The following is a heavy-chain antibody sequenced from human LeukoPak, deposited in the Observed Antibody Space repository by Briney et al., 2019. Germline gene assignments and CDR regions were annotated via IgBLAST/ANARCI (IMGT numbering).Heavy chain of an antibody. V-gene: IGHV1-18*04. J-gene: IGHJ5*02. CDR2: ISVYTNYT. Sequence: ASVKLSCKASGYTLTSYGINWVRQAPGQGLEWMAWISVYTNYTNYAQKFQDRVTMTTDTSTSTAYMELRSLRSDDTAVYYCARDPTPTMYGDNNWFDPWGQGTLVIVSS. D-gene: IGHD2-21*02. CDR1: GYTLTSYG. CDR3: ARDPTPTMYGDNNWFDP.